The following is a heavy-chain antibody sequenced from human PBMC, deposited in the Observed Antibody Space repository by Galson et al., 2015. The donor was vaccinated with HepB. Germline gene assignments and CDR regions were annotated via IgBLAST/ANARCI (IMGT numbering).Heavy chain of an antibody. J-gene: IGHJ6*02. D-gene: IGHD3-10*01. V-gene: IGHV3-30*03. Sequence: SLRLSCAASGFTFSNYGMHWVRQAPGKGLEWVAVISYDGSNKYYADSVKGRFTISRDNSKNTLYLQMNSLRAEDTAVYYCARRISLVRGIITRPDYYYGMDVWGQGTTVTVAS. CDR2: ISYDGSNK. CDR3: ARRISLVRGIITRPDYYYGMDV. CDR1: GFTFSNYG.